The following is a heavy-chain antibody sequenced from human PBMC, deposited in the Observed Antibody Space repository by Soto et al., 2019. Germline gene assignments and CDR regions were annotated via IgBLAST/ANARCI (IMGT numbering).Heavy chain of an antibody. J-gene: IGHJ5*02. CDR2: IYYSGST. CDR3: ARVGCSGGSCYEFWFDP. Sequence: QVQLQESGPGLVKPSQTLSLTCTVSGGSISSGDYYWSWIRQPPGKGLEWIGYIYYSGSTYYNPSLKSRVTISVDTSKNQFSLKLSCVTAADTAVYYCARVGCSGGSCYEFWFDPWGQGTLVTVSS. CDR1: GGSISSGDYY. V-gene: IGHV4-30-4*01. D-gene: IGHD2-15*01.